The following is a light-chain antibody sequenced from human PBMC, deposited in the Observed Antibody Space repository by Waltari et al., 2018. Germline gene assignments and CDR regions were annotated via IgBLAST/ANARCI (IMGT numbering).Light chain of an antibody. V-gene: IGLV3-27*01. CDR2: KDS. J-gene: IGLJ2*01. CDR3: YSSTDNSGI. Sequence: RLFQQKPGQAPVLMIYKDSERPSRSPERFSGSSSGATVTLTITGAQVEDEADYYCYSSTDNSGIFGGGTTLTVL.